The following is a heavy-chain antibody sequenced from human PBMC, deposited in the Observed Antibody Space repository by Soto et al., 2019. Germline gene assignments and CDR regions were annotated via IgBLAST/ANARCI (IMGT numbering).Heavy chain of an antibody. CDR2: ITPLYGTK. CDR1: GGTFSSYP. CDR3: ARGGTLTPFDP. Sequence: QVQLVQSGPEVKEPGSSVKVSCKTSGGTFSSYPLNWVRQAPGQGLEWMGVITPLYGTKNYAQRFRGRVTLAADESTSTVFMELTRATSDDTAVYFCARGGTLTPFDPWGQGTLVTVSS. D-gene: IGHD3-16*01. J-gene: IGHJ5*02. V-gene: IGHV1-69*12.